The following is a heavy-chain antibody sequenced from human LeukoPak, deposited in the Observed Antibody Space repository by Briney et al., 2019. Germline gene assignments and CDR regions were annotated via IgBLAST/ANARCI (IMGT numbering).Heavy chain of an antibody. CDR3: AKVPNYYDTTTYYG. CDR2: ISSSGRGGST. J-gene: IGHJ4*02. CDR1: GFTFSDYA. D-gene: IGHD3-22*01. Sequence: GGSLRLSCAASGFTFSDYAMSWVRQAPGKGLEWVSAISSSGRGGSTYYADSVKGRSTISRDTSKNTLYLQMSSLRVEDTAVYYCAKVPNYYDTTTYYGWGQGTLVTVSS. V-gene: IGHV3-23*01.